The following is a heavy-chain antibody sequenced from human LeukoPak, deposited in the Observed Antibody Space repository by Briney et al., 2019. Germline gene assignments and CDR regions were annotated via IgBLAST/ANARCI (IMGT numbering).Heavy chain of an antibody. CDR2: ISGSGGST. CDR3: ARNGPSPNLYYFDS. CDR1: GFTFSSYG. D-gene: IGHD1-14*01. J-gene: IGHJ4*02. Sequence: GGSLRLSCAASGFTFSSYGMSWVRQAPGKGLEWVSAISGSGGSTYYADSVKGRFTISRDNSKNTLYLQMNSLRVEDTAMYYCARNGPSPNLYYFDSWGQGTLVTVSS. V-gene: IGHV3-23*01.